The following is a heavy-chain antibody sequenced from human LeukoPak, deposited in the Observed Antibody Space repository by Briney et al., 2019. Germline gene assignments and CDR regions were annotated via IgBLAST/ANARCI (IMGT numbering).Heavy chain of an antibody. J-gene: IGHJ4*02. D-gene: IGHD5-18*01. V-gene: IGHV1-69*04. CDR1: GGTFSSYA. Sequence: SVKVSCKASGGTFSSYAISWVRQAPGQGLEWMGRIIPILGIANYAQKFQGRVTITADKSTSTAYMELSSLRSEDTAVYYCARVDTAMVTFDYWGQGTLVTVSS. CDR2: IIPILGIA. CDR3: ARVDTAMVTFDY.